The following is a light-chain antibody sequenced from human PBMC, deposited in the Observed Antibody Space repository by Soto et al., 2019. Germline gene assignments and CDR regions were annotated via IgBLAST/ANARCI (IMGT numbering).Light chain of an antibody. J-gene: IGLJ2*01. Sequence: QSVLTQPPSASGTPGQRVTISCSGGSSNIGTNTVNWYQQLPGTAPKLLIYISDQRPSGVPDRLSGSKSGASASLAISGLQSEDEADYYCAAWDDSLNGPVFGGGTQLTVL. CDR2: ISD. CDR3: AAWDDSLNGPV. V-gene: IGLV1-44*01. CDR1: SSNIGTNT.